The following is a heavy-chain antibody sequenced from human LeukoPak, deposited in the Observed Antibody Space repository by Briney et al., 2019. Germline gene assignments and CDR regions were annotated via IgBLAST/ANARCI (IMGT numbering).Heavy chain of an antibody. CDR3: ARDHRRYYDFWSGYRNQYYFDY. CDR2: IIPIFGTA. CDR1: GGTFSSYA. J-gene: IGHJ4*02. V-gene: IGHV1-69*01. Sequence: SVNVSCKASGGTFSSYAISWVRQAPGQGLEWMGGIIPIFGTANYAQKFQGRVTITANESTSTAYMELSSLRSEDTAVYYCARDHRRYYDFWSGYRNQYYFDYWGQGTLVTVSS. D-gene: IGHD3-3*01.